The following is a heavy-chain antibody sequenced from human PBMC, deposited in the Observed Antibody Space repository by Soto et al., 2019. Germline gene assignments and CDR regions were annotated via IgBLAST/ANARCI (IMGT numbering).Heavy chain of an antibody. CDR2: VNPSGGSA. J-gene: IGHJ1*01. Sequence: QVQLVQSGAEVKKPGASVKVSCKTSGYIFTAYSMHWVRQAPGQGLELRGVVNPSGGSAHYAQSFEGRVTLTRDTSTSTFYMELSSLRSEDTAVYYCAREENCRGGTCYSEYFHHWGQGTLVTDSS. D-gene: IGHD2-15*01. V-gene: IGHV1-46*01. CDR3: AREENCRGGTCYSEYFHH. CDR1: GYIFTAYS.